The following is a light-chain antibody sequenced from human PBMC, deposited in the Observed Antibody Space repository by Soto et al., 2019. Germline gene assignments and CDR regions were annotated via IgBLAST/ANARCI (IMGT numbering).Light chain of an antibody. CDR1: SSNIGGNS. Sequence: QSVLTKPPSVSSAPGQKVTIPCSGSSSNIGGNSVSWYQQLPGTAPKLLIYDDNKRPSGIPDRFSGSKSGTSATLGITGFQTGDEADYYCGSWDSSLSAYVFGTGTKVTVL. J-gene: IGLJ1*01. CDR2: DDN. V-gene: IGLV1-51*01. CDR3: GSWDSSLSAYV.